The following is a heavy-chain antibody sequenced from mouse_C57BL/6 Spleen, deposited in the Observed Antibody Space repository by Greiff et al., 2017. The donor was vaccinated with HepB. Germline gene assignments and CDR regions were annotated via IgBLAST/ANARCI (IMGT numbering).Heavy chain of an antibody. V-gene: IGHV1-61*01. CDR1: GYTFTSYW. J-gene: IGHJ4*01. CDR2: IYPSDSET. CDR3: ARLGGYYAMDY. Sequence: QVHVKQPGAELVRPGSSVKLSCKASGYTFTSYWMDWVKQRPGQGLEWIGNIYPSDSETHYNQKFKDKATLTVDKSSSTAYMQLSSLTSEDSAVYYCARLGGYYAMDYWGQGTSVTVSS.